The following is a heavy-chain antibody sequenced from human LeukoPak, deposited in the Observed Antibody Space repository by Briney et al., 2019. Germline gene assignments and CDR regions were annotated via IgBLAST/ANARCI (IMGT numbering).Heavy chain of an antibody. CDR3: ASRTNYYDSSGWRAFDI. V-gene: IGHV4-59*08. J-gene: IGHJ3*02. Sequence: SETPSLTCTVSGGSISSYYWSWIRQPPGKGLEWIGYIYYSGSTNYNPSLKSRVTISVDTSKNQFSLKLSSVTAADTAVYYCASRTNYYDSSGWRAFDIWGQGTMVTVSS. D-gene: IGHD3-22*01. CDR1: GGSISSYY. CDR2: IYYSGST.